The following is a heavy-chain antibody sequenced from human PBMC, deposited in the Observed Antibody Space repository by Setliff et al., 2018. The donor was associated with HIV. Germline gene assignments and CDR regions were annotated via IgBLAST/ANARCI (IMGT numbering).Heavy chain of an antibody. Sequence: ASVKVSCKASGYTFSDYYIHWVRQAPGQGLEWMGWISPNRGATNFAQKFLGRVTMTRDTSISTAYLELSSLTSDDTAVYYCARVLAGLNWFDPWVPETLLVTVS. V-gene: IGHV1-2*02. J-gene: IGHJ5*02. CDR3: ARVLAGLNWFDP. CDR2: ISPNRGAT. D-gene: IGHD2-15*01. CDR1: GYTFSDYY.